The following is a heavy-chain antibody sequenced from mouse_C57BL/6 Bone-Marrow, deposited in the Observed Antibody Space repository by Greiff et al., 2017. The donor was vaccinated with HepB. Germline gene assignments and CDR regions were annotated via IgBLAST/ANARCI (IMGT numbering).Heavy chain of an antibody. J-gene: IGHJ2*01. CDR1: GYTFTDYY. V-gene: IGHV1-76*01. D-gene: IGHD1-1*01. CDR3: ARDYYYGSSRQYYFDY. Sequence: QVQLQQSGAELVRPGASVKLSCKASGYTFTDYYINWVKQRPGQGLEWIARIYPGSGNTYYNEKFKGKATLTAEKSSSTAYMQLSSLTSEDSAVYFCARDYYYGSSRQYYFDYWGQGTTLTVSS. CDR2: IYPGSGNT.